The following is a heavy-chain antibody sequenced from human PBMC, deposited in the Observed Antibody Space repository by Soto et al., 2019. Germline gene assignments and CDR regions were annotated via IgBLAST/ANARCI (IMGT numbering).Heavy chain of an antibody. D-gene: IGHD3-22*01. CDR2: IIPIFGTA. J-gene: IGHJ3*02. V-gene: IGHV1-69*13. Sequence: GASVKVSCKASGGTFSSYAISWVRQAPGQGLEWMGGIIPIFGTANYAQKFQGRVTITADESTSTAYMELSSLRSDDTAVYYCARGRWDDSSGYDAFDIWGQGTMVTVSS. CDR1: GGTFSSYA. CDR3: ARGRWDDSSGYDAFDI.